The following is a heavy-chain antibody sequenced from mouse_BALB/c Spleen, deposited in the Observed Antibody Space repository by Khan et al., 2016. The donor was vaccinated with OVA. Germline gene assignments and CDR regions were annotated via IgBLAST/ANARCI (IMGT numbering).Heavy chain of an antibody. CDR1: GYTFTSYW. J-gene: IGHJ3*01. D-gene: IGHD2-3*01. V-gene: IGHV1-9*01. CDR2: ILLGSGSP. Sequence: QVQLQQSGTELLKPGASVKISCKATGYTFTSYWIEWVKQRPGHGLEWIGEILLGSGSPNYNERFMGKAPFTADTSSNTAYMQLSSLTSEDSAVYYCSRQGGGYFSWFAYWGQGTQVTVSA. CDR3: SRQGGGYFSWFAY.